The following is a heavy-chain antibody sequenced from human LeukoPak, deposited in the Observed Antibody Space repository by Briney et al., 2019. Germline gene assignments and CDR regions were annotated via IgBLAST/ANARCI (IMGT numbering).Heavy chain of an antibody. D-gene: IGHD6-19*01. Sequence: SETLSLTCIVSGFSISSGYYWGWIRQPPGKGLEWIGSIYHSGSTYYNPSLKSRVTISVDTSKNQFSLKLSSVTAADTAVYYCASRIAVSKFDYWGQGTLVTVSS. CDR1: GFSISSGYY. CDR3: ASRIAVSKFDY. V-gene: IGHV4-38-2*02. CDR2: IYHSGST. J-gene: IGHJ4*02.